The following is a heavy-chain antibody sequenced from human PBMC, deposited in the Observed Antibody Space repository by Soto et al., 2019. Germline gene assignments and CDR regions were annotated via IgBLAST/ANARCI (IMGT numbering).Heavy chain of an antibody. CDR3: ARVGYCSGGSCYDYFDY. Sequence: QLQLQESGPGLVKPSETLSLTCTVSGGSISSSSYYWGWIRQPPGKGLEWIGSIYYSGSTYYNPSIKSRVTISVDTSKNQFYLQLSSVTAADTAVYYCARVGYCSGGSCYDYFDYWGQGTLVTVSS. D-gene: IGHD2-15*01. J-gene: IGHJ4*02. CDR1: GGSISSSSYY. CDR2: IYYSGST. V-gene: IGHV4-39*01.